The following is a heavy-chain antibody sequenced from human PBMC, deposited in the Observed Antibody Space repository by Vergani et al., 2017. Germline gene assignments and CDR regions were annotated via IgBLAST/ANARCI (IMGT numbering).Heavy chain of an antibody. J-gene: IGHJ6*03. Sequence: QVQLQQWGAGLLKPSETLSLTCAVYGGSFSGYYWSWIRQPPGKGLEWIGEINHSGSTNYNPSLKSRVTISVDTSKNQFSLKLSSVTAADTAVYYCARGITSIAARYYYYYYMDVWGKGTTVTVSS. CDR1: GGSFSGYY. D-gene: IGHD6-6*01. CDR3: ARGITSIAARYYYYYYMDV. CDR2: INHSGST. V-gene: IGHV4-34*01.